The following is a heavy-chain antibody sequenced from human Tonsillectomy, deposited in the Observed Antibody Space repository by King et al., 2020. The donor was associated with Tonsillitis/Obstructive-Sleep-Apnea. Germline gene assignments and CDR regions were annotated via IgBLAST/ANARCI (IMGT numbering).Heavy chain of an antibody. V-gene: IGHV1-58*01. CDR3: AAGLCSGSFDP. CDR1: GFPFSRSG. J-gene: IGHJ5*02. CDR2: IVVGSGDT. D-gene: IGHD2-15*01. Sequence: QLVKSGPEVKKPGTSVKVSCKASGFPFSRSGVQWVRQARGQRLEWIGWIVVGSGDTNYAQKFQERVTITRDMSTSTAYMELTSLRSEDTAMYYCAAGLCSGSFDPWGQGTLVTVSS.